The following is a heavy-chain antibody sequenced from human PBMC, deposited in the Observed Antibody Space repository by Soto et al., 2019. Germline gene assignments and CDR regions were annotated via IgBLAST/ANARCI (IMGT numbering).Heavy chain of an antibody. CDR2: IYYSGST. CDR3: ARLGDTPGYPFDY. J-gene: IGHJ4*02. V-gene: IGHV4-39*01. D-gene: IGHD3-10*01. Sequence: QLQLQESGPGLVKPSETLSLTCTVSGGSISSSSYYWGWIRQPPGKGLEWIGSIYYSGSTYYNPSLKSRVTISVDTSKNQFSLKLSSVTAADTAVYYCARLGDTPGYPFDYWGQGTLVTVSS. CDR1: GGSISSSSYY.